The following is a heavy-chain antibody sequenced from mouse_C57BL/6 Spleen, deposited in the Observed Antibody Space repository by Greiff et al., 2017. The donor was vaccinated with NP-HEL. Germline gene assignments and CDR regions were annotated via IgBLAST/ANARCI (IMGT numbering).Heavy chain of an antibody. CDR1: GFNIKNTY. J-gene: IGHJ4*01. CDR3: ARTTVVGDYAMDY. D-gene: IGHD1-1*01. CDR2: IDPANGNT. V-gene: IGHV14-3*01. Sequence: DVKLVESVAELVRPGASVKLSCTASGFNIKNTYMHWVKQRPEQGLEWIGRIDPANGNTKYAPKFQGKATITADTSSNTAYLQLSSLTSEDTAIYYCARTTVVGDYAMDYWGQGTSVTVSS.